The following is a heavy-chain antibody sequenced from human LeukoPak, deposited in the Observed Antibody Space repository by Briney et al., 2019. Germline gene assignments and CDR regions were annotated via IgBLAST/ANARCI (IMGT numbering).Heavy chain of an antibody. V-gene: IGHV3-21*01. CDR2: ISSSSSYI. CDR3: ARRATTERGHSYGLDF. Sequence: GGSLRLSCAASGFTFSSYSMNWVRQAPGKGLEWVSSISSSSSYIYYADSLTGRFTISRDNAKNSLYLQMNSLRAEDTAMYYCARRATTERGHSYGLDFWGQGTLVTVSS. D-gene: IGHD5-18*01. J-gene: IGHJ4*02. CDR1: GFTFSSYS.